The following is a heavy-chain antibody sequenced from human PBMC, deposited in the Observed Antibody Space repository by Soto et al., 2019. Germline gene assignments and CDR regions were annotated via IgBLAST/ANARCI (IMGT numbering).Heavy chain of an antibody. Sequence: QVQLQESGPGLVKPSQSLSLTCTVSGGSITSDDYYWSWLRQPPGMGLEWIGYIFYSGSTHYNPSLKSRFIISLDTSKKQVSLKLSSVTAADTAVYYCASANCGGDCSYRHDRYYFESWGQGTLVTVSS. D-gene: IGHD2-21*02. CDR2: IFYSGST. J-gene: IGHJ4*02. CDR1: GGSITSDDYY. V-gene: IGHV4-30-4*01. CDR3: ASANCGGDCSYRHDRYYFES.